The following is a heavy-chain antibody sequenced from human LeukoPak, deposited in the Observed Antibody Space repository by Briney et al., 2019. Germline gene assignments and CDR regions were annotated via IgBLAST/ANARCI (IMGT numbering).Heavy chain of an antibody. CDR1: GGSISSYY. V-gene: IGHV4-59*08. CDR2: IYYSGST. D-gene: IGHD3-22*01. CDR3: ARHELYDSSGTPFDY. J-gene: IGHJ4*02. Sequence: PSETLSLTCTVSGGSISSYYWSWIRQPPGKGLEWIGYIYYSGSTNYNPSLKSRVTISVDTSKNQFFLKLSSVTAADTAVYYCARHELYDSSGTPFDYWGQGTLVTVSS.